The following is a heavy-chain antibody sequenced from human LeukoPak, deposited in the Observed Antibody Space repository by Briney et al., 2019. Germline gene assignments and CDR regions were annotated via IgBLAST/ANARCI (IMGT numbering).Heavy chain of an antibody. CDR2: FSHSGIT. D-gene: IGHD1-1*01. V-gene: IGHV4-4*02. J-gene: IGHJ4*02. CDR1: GASISRGSW. CDR3: ARNGGHNQEH. Sequence: SGTLSLTRDVSGASISRGSWWSWVRQPPGKGLEWIGEFSHSGITNFNPSLKSRVTISVDKSRNQFSLNLISVTAADTAVYFCARNGGHNQEHWGQGTLVTVSS.